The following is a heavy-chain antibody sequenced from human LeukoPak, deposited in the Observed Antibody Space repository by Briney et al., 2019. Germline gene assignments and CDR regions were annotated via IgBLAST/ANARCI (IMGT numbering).Heavy chain of an antibody. CDR2: AYHNGRT. CDR1: GYSISSGYY. J-gene: IGHJ4*02. Sequence: SEILSLTCAVSGYSISSGYYWGWIRESPGKGLEWIGSAYHNGRTYYSPSLKSRVTISVDTSKNQVSLKLSSVTAADTAVYYCARAKSFITEGRGAVPGRFDFWGQGTLVTVSS. CDR3: ARAKSFITEGRGAVPGRFDF. D-gene: IGHD3-10*01. V-gene: IGHV4-38-2*01.